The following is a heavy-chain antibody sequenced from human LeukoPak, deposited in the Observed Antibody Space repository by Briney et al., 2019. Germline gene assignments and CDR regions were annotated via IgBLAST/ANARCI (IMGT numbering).Heavy chain of an antibody. D-gene: IGHD6-19*01. CDR1: GFTFSNYW. CDR3: ARDSGQWLKQDYFGY. CDR2: IKQDGSDK. V-gene: IGHV3-7*01. Sequence: GGSLRLSRAVSGFTFSNYWMSWVRQAPGKGLEWVANIKQDGSDKYYVDSVKGRFAISRDNAKNSLYLQMNSLRAEDTAVYYCARDSGQWLKQDYFGYWGQGTLVTVSS. J-gene: IGHJ4*02.